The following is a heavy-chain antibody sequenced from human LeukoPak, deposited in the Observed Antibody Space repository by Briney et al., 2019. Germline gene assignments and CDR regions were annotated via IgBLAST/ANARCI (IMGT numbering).Heavy chain of an antibody. J-gene: IGHJ4*02. CDR2: INPNSDGT. Sequence: ASVKVSCKASGYTFTDYYMHWVRQAPGQGLEWMGRINPNSDGTNYAQKFQGRVTMTRDTSISTAYMELSRLRSDDTAVYYCARVLTSLSGSYFFDYWGQGTLVTVSS. CDR3: ARVLTSLSGSYFFDY. CDR1: GYTFTDYY. V-gene: IGHV1-2*06. D-gene: IGHD3-22*01.